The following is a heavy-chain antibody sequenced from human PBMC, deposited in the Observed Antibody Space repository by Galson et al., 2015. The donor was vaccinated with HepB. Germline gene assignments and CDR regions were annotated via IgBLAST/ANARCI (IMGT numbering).Heavy chain of an antibody. CDR1: GFTFSNYG. CDR3: AKDRLYKSRSGRYYYYMDV. D-gene: IGHD6-6*01. J-gene: IGHJ6*03. V-gene: IGHV3-30*18. Sequence: SLRLSCAASGFTFSNYGMHWVRQSPGKGLEWVSIILEDGSNKYYADSVKGRFTISRDNSKNTLYLQMNSLKTEDTAVYYCAKDRLYKSRSGRYYYYMDVWGKGTTVTVSS. CDR2: ILEDGSNK.